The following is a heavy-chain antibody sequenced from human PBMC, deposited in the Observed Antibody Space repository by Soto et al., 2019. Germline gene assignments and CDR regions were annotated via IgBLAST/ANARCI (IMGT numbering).Heavy chain of an antibody. J-gene: IGHJ4*02. D-gene: IGHD5-12*01. V-gene: IGHV4-39*01. Sequence: KPSETLSLTCTVSGGSISSSSYYWGWIRQPPGKGLEWIGSIYYSGSTYYNPSLKSRGAISVDTSKNQFFLKLSSVTAADTAVYFCARPTGIAMATIDYWGQGTLVTVSS. CDR1: GGSISSSSYY. CDR2: IYYSGST. CDR3: ARPTGIAMATIDY.